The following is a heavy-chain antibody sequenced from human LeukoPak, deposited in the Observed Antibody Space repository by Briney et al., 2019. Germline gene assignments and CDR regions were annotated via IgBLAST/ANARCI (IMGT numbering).Heavy chain of an antibody. CDR3: ARGKVVRGVLRGYYYYGMDV. CDR1: GGSFSGYY. CDR2: INHSGST. D-gene: IGHD3-10*01. Sequence: SETLSLTCAVYGGSFSGYYWSWIRQPPGKGLELIGEINHSGSTNYNPFLKSRVTISVDTSKNQFSLKLSSVTAADTAVYYCARGKVVRGVLRGYYYYGMDVWGQGTTVTVSS. J-gene: IGHJ6*02. V-gene: IGHV4-34*01.